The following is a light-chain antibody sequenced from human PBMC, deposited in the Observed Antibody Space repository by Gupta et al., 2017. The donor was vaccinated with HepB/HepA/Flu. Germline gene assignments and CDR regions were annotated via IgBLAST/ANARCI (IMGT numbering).Light chain of an antibody. CDR1: SSNTGHNY. J-gene: IGLJ2*01. CDR3: GTWDSSLGAFV. V-gene: IGLV1-51*02. Sequence: SVSTQPPLVSAAPVQKVTISRSGSSSNTGHNYVSWYQQLPGTDPKHRIYENNKRPAGIPDRFSGSKSGTSATLGINGLQTGDEADYYCGTWDSSLGAFVLGGGTNFTVI. CDR2: ENN.